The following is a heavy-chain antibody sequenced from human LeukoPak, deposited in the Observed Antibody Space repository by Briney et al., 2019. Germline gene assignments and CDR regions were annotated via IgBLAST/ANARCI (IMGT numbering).Heavy chain of an antibody. V-gene: IGHV3-30*18. CDR1: GFHFSNYG. J-gene: IGHJ4*02. CDR3: AKDITDYALSGMHY. Sequence: SGGSLRLSCAASGFHFSNYGMHRVRQAPGRGLEWVAVISADGIDKYYADSVKGRFTISRDNSKNSLYLQMNSLRTEDTALYYCAKDITDYALSGMHYWGQGTLVTVSS. CDR2: ISADGIDK. D-gene: IGHD1-20*01.